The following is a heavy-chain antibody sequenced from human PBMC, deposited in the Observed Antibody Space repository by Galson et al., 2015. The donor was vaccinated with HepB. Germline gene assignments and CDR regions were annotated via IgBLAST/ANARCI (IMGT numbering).Heavy chain of an antibody. Sequence: SLRLSCAASGFTFSSYAMHWVRQAPGKGLEWVAVISYDGSNKYYADSVKGRFTISRDNSKNTLYLQMNSLRAEDTAVYYCARDHLKTGAFDYWGQGTLVTVSS. V-gene: IGHV3-30-3*01. CDR3: ARDHLKTGAFDY. D-gene: IGHD7-27*01. CDR2: ISYDGSNK. J-gene: IGHJ4*02. CDR1: GFTFSSYA.